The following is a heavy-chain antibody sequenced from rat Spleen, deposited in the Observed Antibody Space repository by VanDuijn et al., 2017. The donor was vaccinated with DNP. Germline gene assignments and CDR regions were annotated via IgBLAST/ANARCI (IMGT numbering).Heavy chain of an antibody. V-gene: IGHV5S10*01. D-gene: IGHD1-3*01. Sequence: EVQLVESGGGLVQPGRSRKLSCAASGFTFSDYNMAWVRQAPKKGLEWVATIIHDGKRTYYGDSVKGRFTISRDNAKGTLYLQMDSVRSEDTATYFCARHGQVTTVATYWYFDFWGPGTMVTVSS. CDR1: GFTFSDYN. CDR3: ARHGQVTTVATYWYFDF. J-gene: IGHJ1*01. CDR2: IIHDGKRT.